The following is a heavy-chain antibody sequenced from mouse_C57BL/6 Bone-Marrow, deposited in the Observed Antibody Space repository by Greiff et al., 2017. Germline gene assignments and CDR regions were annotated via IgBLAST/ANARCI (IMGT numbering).Heavy chain of an antibody. CDR2: IDPSDSHT. CDR1: GYTFTSYW. D-gene: IGHD4-1*02. J-gene: IGHJ2*01. Sequence: QVQLKQPGAELVKPGASVKLSCKASGYTFTSYWMQWVKQRPGQGLEWIGEIDPSDSHTNSNQKFKGKATLTVYTSSSTAYMQLSSLTSEDSAVYYGARSGATGPYYFDYWGQGTTLTVSS. CDR3: ARSGATGPYYFDY. V-gene: IGHV1-50*01.